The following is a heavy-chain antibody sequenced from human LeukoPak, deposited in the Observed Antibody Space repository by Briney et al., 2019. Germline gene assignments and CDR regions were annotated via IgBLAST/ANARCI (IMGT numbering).Heavy chain of an antibody. CDR3: ARDSSVPYGITD. Sequence: GGSLRLSCAASGFTFSKYAMSWVRQAPGKGLEWVLAISGSDGNTFYADSVKGRFTISRDNSKNTLSLQMNNLRAEDTALYYCARDSSVPYGITDWGQGTLVTVS. CDR1: GFTFSKYA. D-gene: IGHD4-17*01. CDR2: ISGSDGNT. J-gene: IGHJ4*02. V-gene: IGHV3-23*01.